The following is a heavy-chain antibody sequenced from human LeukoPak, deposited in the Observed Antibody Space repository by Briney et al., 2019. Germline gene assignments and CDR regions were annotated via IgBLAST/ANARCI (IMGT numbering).Heavy chain of an antibody. V-gene: IGHV4-38-2*02. CDR2: IYYTGST. D-gene: IGHD1-26*01. CDR1: GDSISSGYY. Sequence: SETLSLTCAVSGDSISSGYYWGWIRQPPGKGLEWIGTIYYTGSTYYNPSLESRVTMSVDMSTNQFSLRLSSVAASDTAVYYCARDLSLGGAFDIWGQGTMVTVSS. J-gene: IGHJ3*02. CDR3: ARDLSLGGAFDI.